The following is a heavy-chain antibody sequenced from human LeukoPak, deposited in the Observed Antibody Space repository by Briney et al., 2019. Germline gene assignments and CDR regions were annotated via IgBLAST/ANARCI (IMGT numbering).Heavy chain of an antibody. CDR1: GFTFSSYA. V-gene: IGHV3-23*01. CDR2: ISGSGGST. D-gene: IGHD2-8*01. CDR3: ARVYLERLTAGYFDH. Sequence: GGSLRLSCAASGFTFSSYAMSWVRQAPGKGLEWVSAISGSGGSTYYADSVKGRFTISRDNSKNTLCLQMNSLRDEDSAAYYCARVYLERLTAGYFDHWGQGTWVTVSP. J-gene: IGHJ4*02.